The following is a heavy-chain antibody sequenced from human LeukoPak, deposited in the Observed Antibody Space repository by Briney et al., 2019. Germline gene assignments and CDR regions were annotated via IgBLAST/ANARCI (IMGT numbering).Heavy chain of an antibody. D-gene: IGHD5-24*01. CDR1: GFTFSHYS. J-gene: IGHJ4*02. Sequence: GGSLRLSCAASGFTFSHYSMNWVRQAPGKGLEWVSSVSSTSTSIYYADSLKGRFTISRDNAKNSLYLQMNSLRAEDTAVYYCARVGGGTGAGYNFHYWGQGTLVTVSS. CDR2: VSSTSTSI. V-gene: IGHV3-21*01. CDR3: ARVGGGTGAGYNFHY.